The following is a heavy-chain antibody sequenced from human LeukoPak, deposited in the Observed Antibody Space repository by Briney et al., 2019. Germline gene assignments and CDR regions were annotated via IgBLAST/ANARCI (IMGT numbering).Heavy chain of an antibody. Sequence: GGSLRLSCAASGFTFSSYWMSWVRQAPGKGLEWVANIKQDGSEKYYVDSVKGRFTISRDNAKNSLYLQMNSLRAEDTAVYYCAREGETYYYDSSGYWVPYYFVYWGQGTLVTVSS. D-gene: IGHD3-22*01. CDR2: IKQDGSEK. CDR3: AREGETYYYDSSGYWVPYYFVY. CDR1: GFTFSSYW. J-gene: IGHJ4*02. V-gene: IGHV3-7*03.